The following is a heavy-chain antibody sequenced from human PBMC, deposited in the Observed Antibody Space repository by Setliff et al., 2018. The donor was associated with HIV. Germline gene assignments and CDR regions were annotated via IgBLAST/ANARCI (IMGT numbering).Heavy chain of an antibody. Sequence: GASVKVSCKASGGTFSSYGITWVRQAPGQGLEWMGGSTPLLDTTNYAQKFQGRVTITRDTSASTAYMEMSSLSSEDTALYYCANGGSGGQFDYWGQGTLVTVSS. V-gene: IGHV1-69*05. CDR1: GGTFSSYG. CDR2: STPLLDTT. D-gene: IGHD3-16*01. CDR3: ANGGSGGQFDY. J-gene: IGHJ4*02.